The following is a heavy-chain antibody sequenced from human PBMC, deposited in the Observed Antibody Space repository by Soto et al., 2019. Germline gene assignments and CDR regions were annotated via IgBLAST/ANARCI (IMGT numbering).Heavy chain of an antibody. CDR3: AKCSEGGDDGDYEDLDY. CDR1: GFTFSSYA. CDR2: ISGSGGST. V-gene: IGHV3-23*01. Sequence: GGSLRLSCAASGFTFSSYAMSWVRQAPGKGLEWVSAISGSGGSTYYADSVKGRFTISRDNSKNTLYLQMNSLRAEDTAVYYCAKCSEGGDDGDYEDLDYWGQGTLVTVSS. D-gene: IGHD4-17*01. J-gene: IGHJ4*02.